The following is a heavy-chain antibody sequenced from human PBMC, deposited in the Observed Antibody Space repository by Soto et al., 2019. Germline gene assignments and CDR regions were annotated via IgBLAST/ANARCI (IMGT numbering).Heavy chain of an antibody. CDR2: ISAYNGNT. J-gene: IGHJ5*01. D-gene: IGHD6-13*01. Sequence: ASVKVSCKASGYTFTSYGISWVRQAPGQGLEWMGWISAYNGNTNYAQKLQGRVTMTTDTSTSTAYMELRSLRSDDTAVYYCAGEYSTYVRASCFDSWGQGILVTLSS. CDR1: GYTFTSYG. CDR3: AGEYSTYVRASCFDS. V-gene: IGHV1-18*01.